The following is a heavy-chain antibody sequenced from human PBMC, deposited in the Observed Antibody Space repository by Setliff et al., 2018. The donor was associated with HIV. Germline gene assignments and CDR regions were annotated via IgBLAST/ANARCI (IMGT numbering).Heavy chain of an antibody. Sequence: GGSLRLSCAASGFTFSDYYMSWIRQAPGKGLEWVSYISSRSSSYTNYADSVKGRFTTSRDNTKNSLYLQMNNLRAEDTAVYYCAREIRAGDYPPYNYYFYMDVWGKGTTVTVSS. V-gene: IGHV3-11*06. CDR1: GFTFSDYY. J-gene: IGHJ6*03. CDR3: AREIRAGDYPPYNYYFYMDV. CDR2: ISSRSSSYT. D-gene: IGHD4-17*01.